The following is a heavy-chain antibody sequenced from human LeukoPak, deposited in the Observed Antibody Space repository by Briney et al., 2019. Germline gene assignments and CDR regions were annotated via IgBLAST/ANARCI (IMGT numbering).Heavy chain of an antibody. CDR1: GVSISSNNW. J-gene: IGHJ4*02. V-gene: IGHV4-4*02. CDR3: ARGPTTVTRAFDY. CDR2: IYHSGSS. Sequence: PSGTLSLTCAVSGVSISSNNWWNWVRQPPGKGLEWIGEIYHSGSSNYNPSLKSRVTISVDKSKNQLSLKLSSVTAADTAVYYCARGPTTVTRAFDYWGQGTLVTVSS. D-gene: IGHD4-17*01.